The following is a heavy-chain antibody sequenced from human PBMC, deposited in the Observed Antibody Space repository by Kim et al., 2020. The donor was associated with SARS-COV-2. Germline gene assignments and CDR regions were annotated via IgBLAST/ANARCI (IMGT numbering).Heavy chain of an antibody. CDR3: AKALLRGVNYYYYGMDV. Sequence: EKGRFTISRENSKNTLDLQMNSLRAEDTALFYCAKALLRGVNYYYYGMDVWGQGTTVTVSS. J-gene: IGHJ6*02. V-gene: IGHV3-30*02. D-gene: IGHD3-10*01.